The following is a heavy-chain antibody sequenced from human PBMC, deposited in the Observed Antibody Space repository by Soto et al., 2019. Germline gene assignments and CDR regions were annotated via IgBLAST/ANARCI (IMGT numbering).Heavy chain of an antibody. J-gene: IGHJ5*01. CDR3: AAGDYHNGVSYRESKWFDS. CDR2: IHYTGNN. V-gene: IGHV4-59*01. Sequence: PSETLSLTCTVSSVSISSYYWSWIRQPPGKGLEWVGYIHYTGNNNSNPSLKGRVTLSIDPPWNQFSLKLRSVTAADTAVYYCAAGDYHNGVSYRESKWFDSWGQGTLVTVSS. CDR1: SVSISSYY. D-gene: IGHD2-8*01.